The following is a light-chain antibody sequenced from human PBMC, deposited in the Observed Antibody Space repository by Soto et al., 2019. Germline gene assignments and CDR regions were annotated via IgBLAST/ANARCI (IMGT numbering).Light chain of an antibody. CDR1: QSIFNNY. CDR2: GAS. CDR3: QQYGGSPFT. J-gene: IGKJ2*01. V-gene: IGKV3-20*01. Sequence: EIVLTQSPGTLSLSPRERATLSCRASQSIFNNYLSWYQQKPGQAPRLLVYGASFRATGIADRFGGSGSGTDFTLTISRLEPEDFAVYYCQQYGGSPFTFGQGTRLEIK.